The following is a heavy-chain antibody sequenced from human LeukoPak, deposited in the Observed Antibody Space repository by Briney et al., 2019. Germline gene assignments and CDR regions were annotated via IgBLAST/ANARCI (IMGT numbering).Heavy chain of an antibody. CDR1: NGSLSRGRYY. D-gene: IGHD3/OR15-3a*01. CDR3: ARQAPLDGDFDF. Sequence: SETLSLTCTVSNGSLSRGRYYWSWLRQPAGKGLEWMGRIFPSGSANYSPSLKSRVTISADTSKNQFSLILNSVTAADTAVYYCARQAPLDGDFDFWGQGTLVTVSS. V-gene: IGHV4-61*02. J-gene: IGHJ4*02. CDR2: IFPSGSA.